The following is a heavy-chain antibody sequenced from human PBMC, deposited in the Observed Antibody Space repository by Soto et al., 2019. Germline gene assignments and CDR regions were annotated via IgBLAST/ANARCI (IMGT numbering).Heavy chain of an antibody. CDR1: GGTFSSYT. CDR2: IIPILGIA. V-gene: IGHV1-69*02. J-gene: IGHJ6*02. Sequence: QVQLVQSGAEVKKPGSSVKVSCKASGGTFSSYTISWVRQAPGQGLEWMGRIIPILGIANYAQKFQGRVTSTADKSTSTAYMELSSLRSEDTAVYYCASNYPYYCYGMDVWGQGTTVTVSS. CDR3: ASNYPYYCYGMDV. D-gene: IGHD2-8*01.